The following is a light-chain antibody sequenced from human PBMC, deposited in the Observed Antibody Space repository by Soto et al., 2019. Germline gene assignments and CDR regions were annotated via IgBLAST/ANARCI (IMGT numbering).Light chain of an antibody. CDR2: EAS. Sequence: DIQMTQSPSTLSASVGDRITITCRASQRIGTGLAWYQQRPGIAPKLLLYEASTLQSGVPSRFSGSGSGTEFSLTINILQPDDFATYYCQQYNGNSRTFGQGTKVEI. V-gene: IGKV1-5*03. J-gene: IGKJ1*01. CDR1: QRIGTG. CDR3: QQYNGNSRT.